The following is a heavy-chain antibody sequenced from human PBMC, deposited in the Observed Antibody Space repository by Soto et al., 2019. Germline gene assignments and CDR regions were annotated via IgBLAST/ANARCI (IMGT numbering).Heavy chain of an antibody. CDR1: GFTVSSYG. CDR2: ISRDGGTQ. J-gene: IGHJ4*02. CDR3: TGEVASGY. Sequence: QVQLVESGGGVVQPGRSLRLSCAASGFTVSSYGMHWVRQAPGKGLEWVAVISRDGGTQYYADSVKGRFTISKDNSRNTLFLEMNSLRGDEMAVYYCTGEVASGYWGQGTLVTVSS. D-gene: IGHD3-10*01. V-gene: IGHV3-30*03.